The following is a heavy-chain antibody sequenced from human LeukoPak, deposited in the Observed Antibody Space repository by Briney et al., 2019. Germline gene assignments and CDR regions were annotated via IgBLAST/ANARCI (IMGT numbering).Heavy chain of an antibody. CDR2: IYYSGST. CDR1: GGSISSYY. Sequence: PSETLSLTCPVSGGSISSYYGSWIRQPPGKGLEWIGYIYYSGSTNYNPSLKSRVTISVDTSKNQFSLKLSSVTAADTAVYYCARAYVLRFLEWRSYAFDIWGQGTMVTVSS. V-gene: IGHV4-59*01. D-gene: IGHD3-3*01. J-gene: IGHJ3*02. CDR3: ARAYVLRFLEWRSYAFDI.